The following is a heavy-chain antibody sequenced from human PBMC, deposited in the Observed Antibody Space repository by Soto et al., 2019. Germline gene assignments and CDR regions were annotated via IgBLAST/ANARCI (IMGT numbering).Heavy chain of an antibody. J-gene: IGHJ4*02. CDR2: IWYDGSNK. V-gene: IGHV3-33*01. Sequence: QVQLVESGGGVVQPGRSLRLSCAASGFTFSSYGMHWVRQAPGKGLEWVAVIWYDGSNKYYADSVKGRFTISSDNSKNTLYLQMNSLRAEDTAVYYCARAPGSGSYYDYFDYWGQGTLVTVSS. D-gene: IGHD1-26*01. CDR1: GFTFSSYG. CDR3: ARAPGSGSYYDYFDY.